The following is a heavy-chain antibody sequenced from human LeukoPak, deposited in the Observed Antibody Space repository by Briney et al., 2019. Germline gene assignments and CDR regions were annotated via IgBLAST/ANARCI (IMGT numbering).Heavy chain of an antibody. CDR3: AREGPILYYYGMDV. D-gene: IGHD2/OR15-2a*01. CDR1: GYTFTSYA. V-gene: IGHV1-69*13. J-gene: IGHJ6*02. CDR2: IIPIFGTA. Sequence: ASMKVSCKASGYTFTSYAMNWVRQAPGQGLEWMGGIIPIFGTANYAQKFQGRVTITADESTSTAYMELSSLRSEDTAVYYCAREGPILYYYGMDVWGQGTTVTVSS.